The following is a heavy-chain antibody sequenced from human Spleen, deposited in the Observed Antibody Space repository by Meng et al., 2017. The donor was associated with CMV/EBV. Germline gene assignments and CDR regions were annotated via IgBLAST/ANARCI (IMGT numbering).Heavy chain of an antibody. Sequence: SLKISCAASGFTFDDYAMHWVRQAPGKGLEWVSGISWNSGSIGYADSVKGRFTISRDNAKNSLYLQMNSLRAEDMALYYCAKDIYSSTFGYFDYWGQGTLVTVS. CDR1: GFTFDDYA. D-gene: IGHD6-13*01. J-gene: IGHJ4*02. V-gene: IGHV3-9*03. CDR3: AKDIYSSTFGYFDY. CDR2: ISWNSGSI.